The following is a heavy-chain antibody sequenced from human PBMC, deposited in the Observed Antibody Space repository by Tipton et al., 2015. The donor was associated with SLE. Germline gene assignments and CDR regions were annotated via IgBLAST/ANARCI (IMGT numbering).Heavy chain of an antibody. V-gene: IGHV3-13*01. CDR2: IVTGGDT. Sequence: GSLRLSCAASGFTFSSHDMHWVRQATGKGPEWVSGIVTGGDTYYADSVKGRFTISRDNTKNSLYLQMNSLRVEDTAVYYCARDRSGVTDAFDIWGQGAKVTVSS. CDR3: ARDRSGVTDAFDI. J-gene: IGHJ3*02. D-gene: IGHD5-18*01. CDR1: GFTFSSHD.